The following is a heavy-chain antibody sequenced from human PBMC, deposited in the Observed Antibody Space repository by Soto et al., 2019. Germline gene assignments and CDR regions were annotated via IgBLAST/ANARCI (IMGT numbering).Heavy chain of an antibody. D-gene: IGHD4-17*01. CDR3: ARARPTSGPAYGLDI. V-gene: IGHV3-48*04. CDR2: IGSTGSVT. Sequence: VQLVESGGGLVQPGGSLRLSCAVSGFTFGGYSFNWVRQAPGRGLEWVSFIGSTGSVTHYADSVMGRFTISRDNARNSLYLQTDSLRADDTAVYRCARARPTSGPAYGLDIWGQGTVVTVSS. CDR1: GFTFGGYS. J-gene: IGHJ3*02.